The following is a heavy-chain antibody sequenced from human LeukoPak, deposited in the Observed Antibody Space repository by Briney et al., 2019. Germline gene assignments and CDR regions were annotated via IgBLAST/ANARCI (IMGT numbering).Heavy chain of an antibody. D-gene: IGHD3-10*01. Sequence: SETLSLTRAVYGGSFSGYYWSWIRQPPGKGLEWIGEINHSGGTNYNPSLKSRVTISVDTSKNQFSLKLSSVTAADTAVYYCARRALYGSGRYYYYYYMDVWGKGTTVTVSS. CDR1: GGSFSGYY. CDR2: INHSGGT. J-gene: IGHJ6*03. V-gene: IGHV4-34*01. CDR3: ARRALYGSGRYYYYYYMDV.